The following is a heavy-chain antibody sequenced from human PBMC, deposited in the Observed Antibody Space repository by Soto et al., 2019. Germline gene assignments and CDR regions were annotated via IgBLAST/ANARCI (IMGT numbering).Heavy chain of an antibody. CDR3: ARDRPTPIKSILCYMDV. D-gene: IGHD6-6*01. CDR1: GFTFSNYA. J-gene: IGHJ6*03. CDR2: TSYDGKNK. Sequence: PGGSLRLSCAASGFTFSNYAMHWVRQAPGKGLEWVAVTSYDGKNKYYADSVKGRFTISRDNAKNSLYLQMNSLRAEDTAVYYCARDRPTPIKSILCYMDVWGKGTTVTVSS. V-gene: IGHV3-30*04.